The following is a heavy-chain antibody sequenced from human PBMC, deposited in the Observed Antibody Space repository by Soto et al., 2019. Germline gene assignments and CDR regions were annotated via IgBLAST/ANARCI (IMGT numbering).Heavy chain of an antibody. CDR2: IHYSGDT. J-gene: IGHJ4*02. CDR1: GCSMSIGTYY. Sequence: TLSLTCPVAGCSMSIGTYYWSWIRQHPGKGLEWIGYIHYSGDTYYNPSLKSRVTMSVDTSKNHFSLKLSSVTAADTAVYYCARAAVAYCGGDCYSPFDYWGQGTLVTVSS. CDR3: ARAAVAYCGGDCYSPFDY. V-gene: IGHV4-31*03. D-gene: IGHD2-21*02.